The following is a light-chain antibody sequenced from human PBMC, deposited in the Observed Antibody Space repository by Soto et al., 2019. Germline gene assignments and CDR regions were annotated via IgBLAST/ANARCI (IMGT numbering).Light chain of an antibody. CDR3: QLWDSSSDHVV. Sequence: SYELTQPPSVSVAPGETARITCGGNNVGRKSVHWYQQKPGQAPVLVIYYDSDRPSGIPERFSGSNSGNTATLAISRVEAGDEADYYCQLWDSSSDHVVFGGGTKLTVL. J-gene: IGLJ2*01. CDR2: YDS. CDR1: NVGRKS. V-gene: IGLV3-21*04.